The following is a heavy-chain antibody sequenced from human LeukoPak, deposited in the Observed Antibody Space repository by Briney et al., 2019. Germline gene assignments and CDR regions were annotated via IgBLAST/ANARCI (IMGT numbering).Heavy chain of an antibody. V-gene: IGHV3-33*06. CDR3: AKSSYYDFWSGYGDY. D-gene: IGHD3-3*01. J-gene: IGHJ4*02. CDR1: GFTFSSYG. Sequence: GGSLRLSCAASGFTFSSYGMHWVRQAPGKGLEWVAVIWYDGSNKYYADSVKGRLTISGDNSKNTLYLQMNSLRAEDTAVYYCAKSSYYDFWSGYGDYWGQGTLVTVSS. CDR2: IWYDGSNK.